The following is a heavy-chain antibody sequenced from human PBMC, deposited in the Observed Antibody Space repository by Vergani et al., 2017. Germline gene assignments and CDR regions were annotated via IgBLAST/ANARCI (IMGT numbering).Heavy chain of an antibody. Sequence: QVQLQESGPGLVKPPGTLSLTCAVSGGSISSSNWWSWVRQPPGKGLEWIGEIYHSGSTNYNPSLKSRVTISVDKSKNQFSLKLSSVTAADTAVYYCARDRYAISGDRYYYYGMDFWGPGTTVTVSS. V-gene: IGHV4-4*03. CDR2: IYHSGST. D-gene: IGHD3-22*01. CDR1: GGSISSSNW. CDR3: ARDRYAISGDRYYYYGMDF. J-gene: IGHJ6*02.